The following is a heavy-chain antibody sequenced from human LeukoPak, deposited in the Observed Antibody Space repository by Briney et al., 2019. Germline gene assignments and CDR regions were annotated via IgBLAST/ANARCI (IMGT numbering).Heavy chain of an antibody. CDR2: INPNSGGT. CDR1: GYTFTGYY. D-gene: IGHD2-15*01. CDR3: ARDGCSGGSCPKSRRTYYYYYMDV. V-gene: IGHV1-2*02. J-gene: IGHJ6*03. Sequence: ASVKVSCKASGYTFTGYYMHWVRQAPGQGLEWMGWINPNSGGTNYAQKFQGRVTMTRDTSIRTAYMELSRLRSDDTAVDYCARDGCSGGSCPKSRRTYYYYYMDVWGKGTTVTVSS.